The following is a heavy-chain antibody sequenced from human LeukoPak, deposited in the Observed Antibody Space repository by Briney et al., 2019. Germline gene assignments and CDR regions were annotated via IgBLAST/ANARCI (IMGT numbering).Heavy chain of an antibody. V-gene: IGHV4-59*11. D-gene: IGHD2-2*01. Sequence: SETLSLTCTVSGGSISSHYWSWIRQPPGKGLEWIGYIYYSGSTNYNPSLKSRVTISVDTSKNQFSLKLSSVTAADTAVYYCARMIVVVPAAMTKEGNWFDPWGQGTLVTVSS. CDR1: GGSISSHY. CDR2: IYYSGST. CDR3: ARMIVVVPAAMTKEGNWFDP. J-gene: IGHJ5*02.